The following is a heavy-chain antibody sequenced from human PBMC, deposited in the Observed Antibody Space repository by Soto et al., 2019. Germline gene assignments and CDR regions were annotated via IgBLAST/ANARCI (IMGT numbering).Heavy chain of an antibody. J-gene: IGHJ5*02. CDR3: ARVRNARQYDYVWGSYPTNWFDP. Sequence: ASVKVSCKASGYTFTSYGISWVRQAPGQGLEWMGWISAYNGNTNYAQKLQGRVTMTTDTSTSTAYMELRSLRSDDTAVYYCARVRNARQYDYVWGSYPTNWFDPWGQGTLVTVSS. V-gene: IGHV1-18*04. D-gene: IGHD3-16*02. CDR2: ISAYNGNT. CDR1: GYTFTSYG.